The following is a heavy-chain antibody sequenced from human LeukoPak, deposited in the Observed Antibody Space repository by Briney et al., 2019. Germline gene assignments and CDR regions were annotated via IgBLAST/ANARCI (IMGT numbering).Heavy chain of an antibody. V-gene: IGHV4-59*01. J-gene: IGHJ4*02. Sequence: SETLSLTCTVSGGSISSYYWSWIRQPPGKGLEWIGCIYYNGNTNYNPSLKSRLAISVDTSKNQFSLKLNSVTAADTAVYHCAGGAAGAFDYWGQGTLVTVSS. CDR1: GGSISSYY. CDR3: AGGAAGAFDY. D-gene: IGHD6-13*01. CDR2: IYYNGNT.